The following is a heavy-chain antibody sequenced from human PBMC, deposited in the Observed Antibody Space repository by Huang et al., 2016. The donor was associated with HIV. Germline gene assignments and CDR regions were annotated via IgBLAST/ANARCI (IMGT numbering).Heavy chain of an antibody. CDR2: IRYDGSNK. Sequence: QVQLVESGGGVVQPGGSLRLSWAASGFTFSSYGMYWVRQAAGKGLKWVAFIRYDGSNKYYADSVRGRFTISRDNSKNTLYLQMNSLRAEDTAVYYCAKGSMANAFDIWGQGTMVTVSS. D-gene: IGHD3-10*01. CDR3: AKGSMANAFDI. CDR1: GFTFSSYG. V-gene: IGHV3-30*02. J-gene: IGHJ3*02.